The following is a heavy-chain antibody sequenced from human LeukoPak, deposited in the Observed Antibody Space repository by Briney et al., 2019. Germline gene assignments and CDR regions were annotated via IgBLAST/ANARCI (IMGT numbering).Heavy chain of an antibody. V-gene: IGHV3-33*01. J-gene: IGHJ4*02. CDR1: GFSFSNYG. CDR3: ARAIGTVSDY. CDR2: IWYDGSNK. D-gene: IGHD1-14*01. Sequence: PGGSLRLSCATSGFSFSNYGMHWVRQAPGKGLEWVAVIWYDGSNKYYGDSVKGRFTISRDNSKNTLYLQMNSLRAEDTAVYYCARAIGTVSDYWGQGTLVTVSS.